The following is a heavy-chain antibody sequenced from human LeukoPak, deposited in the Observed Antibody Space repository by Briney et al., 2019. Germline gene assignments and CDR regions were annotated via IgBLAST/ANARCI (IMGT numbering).Heavy chain of an antibody. Sequence: GGSLRLSCAASGFTFSSYTMHWVRQAPGKGLEWVSLITGDGSTTNYADSVKGRFTISRDNSKNSLYLQMNSLTTEDTAFYYCAKEGPIAVATYFDYWGQGTLVTVSS. CDR3: AKEGPIAVATYFDY. D-gene: IGHD6-19*01. CDR2: ITGDGSTT. CDR1: GFTFSSYT. V-gene: IGHV3-43*02. J-gene: IGHJ4*02.